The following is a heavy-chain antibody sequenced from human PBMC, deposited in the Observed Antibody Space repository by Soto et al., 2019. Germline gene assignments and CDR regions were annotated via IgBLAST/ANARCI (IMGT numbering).Heavy chain of an antibody. D-gene: IGHD5-12*01. V-gene: IGHV3-30-3*01. CDR2: ISYDGSNK. CDR3: ARGGYDGTN. Sequence: QVQLVESGGGVVQPGRSLRLSCAASGFTFSSYAMHWVRQAPGKGLEWVAVISYDGSNKYYADSVKGRFTISRDNSKNSLYLQMNSLRAEYTAVYYCARGGYDGTNWGQGTLVTVSS. CDR1: GFTFSSYA. J-gene: IGHJ4*02.